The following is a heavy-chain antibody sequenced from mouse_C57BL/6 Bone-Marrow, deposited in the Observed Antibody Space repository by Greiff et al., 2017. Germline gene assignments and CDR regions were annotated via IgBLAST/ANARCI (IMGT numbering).Heavy chain of an antibody. CDR2: ISNLAYSI. D-gene: IGHD1-1*01. Sequence: EVKLVESGGGLVQPGGSLKLSCAASGFTFSDYGMAWVRQAPRKGPEWVAFISNLAYSIYYADTVTGLFTISRENAKNTLYLEMSSLRSDDTAMYYCARRYYGSSYAMDYWGKGTSVTVSS. CDR1: GFTFSDYG. CDR3: ARRYYGSSYAMDY. V-gene: IGHV5-15*01. J-gene: IGHJ4*01.